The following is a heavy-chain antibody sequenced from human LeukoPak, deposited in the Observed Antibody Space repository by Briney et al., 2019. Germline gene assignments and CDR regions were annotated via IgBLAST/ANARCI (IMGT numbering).Heavy chain of an antibody. Sequence: ASVRVSSKASGDTFTGYYMHWVRQAPGQGVGRMGWLNPNSRDSHHAQKLQGRVTMTTDTSISTAYMELSRLRSDDTAVYYCAREIGGILVFDYWGQGTLVTVSS. CDR2: LNPNSRDS. D-gene: IGHD5-18*01. CDR1: GDTFTGYY. V-gene: IGHV1-2*02. CDR3: AREIGGILVFDY. J-gene: IGHJ4*02.